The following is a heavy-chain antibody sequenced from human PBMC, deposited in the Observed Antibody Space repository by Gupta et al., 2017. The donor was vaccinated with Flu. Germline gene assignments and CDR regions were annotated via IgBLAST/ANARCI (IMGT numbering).Heavy chain of an antibody. CDR1: SNYA. D-gene: IGHD4-4*01. CDR2: ISGSGIST. CDR3: TPSTPGSVTY. V-gene: IGHV3-23*01. J-gene: IGHJ4*02. Sequence: SNYAMAWFRQAPGKGLEWVSAISGSGISTYYADSVKGRFTISRDNSKNTLFLQLNSLRAEDTAVYYCTPSTPGSVTYWGQGTLVTVSS.